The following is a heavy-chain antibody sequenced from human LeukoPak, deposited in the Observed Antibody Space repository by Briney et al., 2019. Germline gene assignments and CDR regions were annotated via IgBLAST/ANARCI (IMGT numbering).Heavy chain of an antibody. D-gene: IGHD3-22*01. J-gene: IGHJ4*02. Sequence: GESLKISCKGSGYSFTSYWIGWVRQMPGKGLEWMGIIYPGDSNAKYSPPFEGQVTISVDKSIGSAYLRWNSLKASDTAMYYCATSLRFYYDTSGMPWDYWGQGTLVTVSS. CDR2: IYPGDSNA. CDR3: ATSLRFYYDTSGMPWDY. CDR1: GYSFTSYW. V-gene: IGHV5-51*01.